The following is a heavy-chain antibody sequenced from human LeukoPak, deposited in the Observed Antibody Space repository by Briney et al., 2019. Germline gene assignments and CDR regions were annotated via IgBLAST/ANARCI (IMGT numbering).Heavy chain of an antibody. CDR1: GGSFSGYY. V-gene: IGHV4-34*01. D-gene: IGHD3-3*01. Sequence: SETLSLTCAVYGGSFSGYYWSWIRQPPGKGLEWIGEINHSGSTNYNPSLKSRVTISVDTSKNQSSLKLSSVTAADTAVYYCARSPDYDFWSGYYTGTNWFDPWGQGTLVTVSS. CDR3: ARSPDYDFWSGYYTGTNWFDP. J-gene: IGHJ5*02. CDR2: INHSGST.